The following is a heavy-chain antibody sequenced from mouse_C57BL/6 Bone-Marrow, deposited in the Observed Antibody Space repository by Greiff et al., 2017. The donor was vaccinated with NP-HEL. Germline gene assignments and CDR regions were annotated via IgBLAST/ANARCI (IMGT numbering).Heavy chain of an antibody. V-gene: IGHV1-63*01. Sequence: QVQLKQSGAELVRPGTSVKMSCKASGYTFTNYWVGWAKQRPGHGLEWIGDIYPGGGYTNYNEKFKGKATLTADKSSSTAYMQFSSLTSEDAAIYYSASSSYDSWFACWGQGALVTVSA. J-gene: IGHJ3*01. CDR3: ASSSYDSWFAC. D-gene: IGHD2-4*01. CDR1: GYTFTNYW. CDR2: IYPGGGYT.